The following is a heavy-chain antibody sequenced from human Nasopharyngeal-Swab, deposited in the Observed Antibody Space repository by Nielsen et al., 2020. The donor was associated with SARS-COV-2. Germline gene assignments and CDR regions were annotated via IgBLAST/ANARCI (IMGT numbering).Heavy chain of an antibody. CDR1: GFTFRSYA. D-gene: IGHD2-15*01. Sequence: GGSLRLSCAASGFTFRSYAISWVRQAPGKGLEWVSVISGSDHTTYYADSVKGRFTISRDNSKNTVNLQMNSLRVEDTAIYYCAKDRYCSGGSCYSYRYGMDVWGQGTTVTVSS. CDR3: AKDRYCSGGSCYSYRYGMDV. V-gene: IGHV3-23*01. J-gene: IGHJ6*02. CDR2: ISGSDHTT.